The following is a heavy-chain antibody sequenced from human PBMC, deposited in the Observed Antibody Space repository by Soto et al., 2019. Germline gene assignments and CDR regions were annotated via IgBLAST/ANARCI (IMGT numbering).Heavy chain of an antibody. Sequence: PAGSLRLSCAASGFTFSSYWMHWVRQAPGKGLVWVSRINSDGSSTSYADSVKGRFTISSDNAKNTLYLQMNSLRADDTAVYYGRGDESMLLRAIKWLGPWGKGTRFT. D-gene: IGHD2-15*01. CDR2: INSDGSST. CDR3: RGDESMLLRAIKWLGP. J-gene: IGHJ5*02. CDR1: GFTFSSYW. V-gene: IGHV3-74*01.